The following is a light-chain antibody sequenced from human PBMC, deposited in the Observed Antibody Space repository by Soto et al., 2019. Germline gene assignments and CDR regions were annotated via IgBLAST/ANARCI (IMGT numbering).Light chain of an antibody. J-gene: IGKJ5*01. CDR1: QSISSW. CDR2: DAS. V-gene: IGKV1-5*01. CDR3: QQYGSSPPIT. Sequence: DIQMTQSPSTLSASVGDRVTITCRASQSISSWLAWYQQKTGKAPKLLIYDASSLESGVPSRFSGSGSGTDVTLTISRREPEDFAVYYCQQYGSSPPITFGQGTRLEIK.